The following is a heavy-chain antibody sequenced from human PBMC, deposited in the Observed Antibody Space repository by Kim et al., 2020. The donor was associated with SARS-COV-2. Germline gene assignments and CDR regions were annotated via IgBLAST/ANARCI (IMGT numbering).Heavy chain of an antibody. J-gene: IGHJ5*02. V-gene: IGHV3-7*01. CDR3: AIEDYLLYFDLLPRRDNWFDP. D-gene: IGHD3-9*01. CDR1: GFTFSSYW. CDR2: IKQDGSET. Sequence: GGSLRLSCAASGFTFSSYWMSWVRQAPGKGLEWVAAIKQDGSETYYVDSVKGRFTISRDNAKNSLYLQMNSLRAEDTAVYYCAIEDYLLYFDLLPRRDNWFDPCGQGTLFTVSS.